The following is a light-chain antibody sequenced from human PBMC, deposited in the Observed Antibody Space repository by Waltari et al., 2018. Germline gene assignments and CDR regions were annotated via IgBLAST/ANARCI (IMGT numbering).Light chain of an antibody. V-gene: IGLV2-14*03. CDR1: SSDVGGYNY. J-gene: IGLJ3*02. CDR2: EVT. Sequence: QSALTQPASVSGSPGQSITISCTGTSSDVGGYNYVSWYQQLPGKAPKLMIYEVTKRPSGVSNRFSGSKSGNTASLTISGLQAEDEADYYCSSYTSSSTRVFGGGTKLTVL. CDR3: SSYTSSSTRV.